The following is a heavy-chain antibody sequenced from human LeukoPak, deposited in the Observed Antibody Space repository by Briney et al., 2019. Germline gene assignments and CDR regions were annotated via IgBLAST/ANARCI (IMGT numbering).Heavy chain of an antibody. CDR1: GGSISSSSYY. J-gene: IGHJ4*02. V-gene: IGHV4-39*01. Sequence: PSETLSLTCNVSGGSISSSSYYWGWIRQPPGKGLEWIGSIYYSGRTYYNPSLKSRVTISGDTSKNQFSLRLSSVTAADTAMYYCARHPDSRSSGLIDCWGQGTLVTVSS. D-gene: IGHD3-22*01. CDR3: ARHPDSRSSGLIDC. CDR2: IYYSGRT.